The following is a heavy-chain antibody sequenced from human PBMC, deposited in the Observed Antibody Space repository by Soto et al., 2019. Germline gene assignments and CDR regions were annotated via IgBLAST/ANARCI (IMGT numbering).Heavy chain of an antibody. J-gene: IGHJ4*02. CDR1: GFTFTSSA. Sequence: SVKVSCKASGFTFTSSAVQWVRQARGQRLEWIGWIVVGSGNTNYAQKFQERVTITRDMSTSTAYMELSSLRSEDTAVYYCAADQVTVRGVMPSDYWGQGTLVTVSS. CDR2: IVVGSGNT. D-gene: IGHD3-16*01. V-gene: IGHV1-58*01. CDR3: AADQVTVRGVMPSDY.